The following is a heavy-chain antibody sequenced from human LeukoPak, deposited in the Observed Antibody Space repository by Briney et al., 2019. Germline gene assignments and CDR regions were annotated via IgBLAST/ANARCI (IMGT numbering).Heavy chain of an antibody. J-gene: IGHJ4*02. CDR2: INAGNGNT. D-gene: IGHD6-19*01. Sequence: ASVKVSCKASGYTFASYAMHWVRQAPGQRLEWMGWINAGNGNTKYSQEFQGRVTITRDTSASTAYMELSSLRSEDMAVYYCARDPPVLDSSGWHYLDYWGQGTLVTVSS. V-gene: IGHV1-3*03. CDR3: ARDPPVLDSSGWHYLDY. CDR1: GYTFASYA.